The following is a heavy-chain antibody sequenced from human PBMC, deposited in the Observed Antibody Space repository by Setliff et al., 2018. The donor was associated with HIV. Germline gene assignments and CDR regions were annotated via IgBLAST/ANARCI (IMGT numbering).Heavy chain of an antibody. D-gene: IGHD3-16*01. Sequence: GASVKVSCKASGYTFTDYYIHWVRQAPGQGLEWMGRINPSGSSTTYAQNFQGRVTMSRDTSTNTVYMELSSLRSDDTAVYFCARGGEERNMITGALDVWGQGSLVTVSS. CDR1: GYTFTDYY. CDR3: ARGGEERNMITGALDV. CDR2: INPSGSST. J-gene: IGHJ3*01. V-gene: IGHV1-46*01.